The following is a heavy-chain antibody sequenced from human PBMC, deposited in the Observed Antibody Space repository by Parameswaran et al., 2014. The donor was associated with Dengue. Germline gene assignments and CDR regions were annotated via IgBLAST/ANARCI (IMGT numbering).Heavy chain of an antibody. CDR2: IYYSGST. V-gene: IGHV4-30-4*01. Sequence: RWIRQPPGKGLEWIGYIYYSGSTYYNPSLKSRVTISVDTSKNQFSLKLSSVTAADTAVYYCVRGRADYYYYMDVWGKGTTVTVSS. J-gene: IGHJ6*03. D-gene: IGHD5-24*01. CDR3: VRGRADYYYYMDV.